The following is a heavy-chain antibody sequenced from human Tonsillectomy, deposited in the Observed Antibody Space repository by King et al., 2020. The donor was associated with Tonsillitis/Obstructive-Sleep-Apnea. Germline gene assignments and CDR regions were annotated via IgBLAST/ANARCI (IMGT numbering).Heavy chain of an antibody. V-gene: IGHV3-33*01. CDR1: GFTFSSYG. Sequence: VQLVESGGGVVQPGRSLRLSCAASGFTFSSYGMHWVRQATGKGMEWVAVIWYDGSNKNYADSVKGRFTISRDNSKNTMYLQMNTLRAYDTAVYYCARDHYTSVWPYYGMDVWGQGTTVTVSS. J-gene: IGHJ6*02. D-gene: IGHD6-19*01. CDR2: IWYDGSNK. CDR3: ARDHYTSVWPYYGMDV.